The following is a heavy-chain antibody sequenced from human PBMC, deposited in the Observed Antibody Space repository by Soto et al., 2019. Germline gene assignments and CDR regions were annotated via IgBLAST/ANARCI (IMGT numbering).Heavy chain of an antibody. CDR3: ARQAISSGWYPYYFDY. CDR1: GYSFTSYW. Sequence: GESLKISCKGSGYSFTSYWIGWVRQVPGKGLEWMGIIYPGDSDTRYSPSFQGQVTISADKSISTAYLQWSSLKASDTAMYYCARQAISSGWYPYYFDYWGQGTLVTVSS. V-gene: IGHV5-51*01. CDR2: IYPGDSDT. J-gene: IGHJ4*02. D-gene: IGHD6-19*01.